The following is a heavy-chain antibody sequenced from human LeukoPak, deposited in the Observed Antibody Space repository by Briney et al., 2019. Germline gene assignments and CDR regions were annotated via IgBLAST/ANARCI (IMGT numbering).Heavy chain of an antibody. CDR1: GGSISSYY. Sequence: SETLSLTCTVSGGSISSYYWSWIRQPPGKGLEWIGYIYYSGSTNYNPSLKSRVTISVDKSKNQFSLKLSSVTAADTAVYYCARVGITMIIDYWGQGTLVTVSS. J-gene: IGHJ4*02. CDR2: IYYSGST. D-gene: IGHD3-22*01. CDR3: ARVGITMIIDY. V-gene: IGHV4-59*12.